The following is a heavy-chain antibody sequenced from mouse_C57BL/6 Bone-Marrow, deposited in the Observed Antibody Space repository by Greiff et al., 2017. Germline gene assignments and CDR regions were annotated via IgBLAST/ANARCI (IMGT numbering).Heavy chain of an antibody. CDR2: INPSSGYT. CDR3: ARFGNYWYFDV. D-gene: IGHD2-1*01. CDR1: GYTFTRYW. Sequence: VKLVESGAELAKPGASVTLSCKASGYTFTRYWMHWVKQRPGPGLAWIGYINPSSGYTKYTQKFKDKATLTADKSSSTAYMQLSSLTYEDSAVYYCARFGNYWYFDVWGTGTTVTVSS. J-gene: IGHJ1*03. V-gene: IGHV1-7*01.